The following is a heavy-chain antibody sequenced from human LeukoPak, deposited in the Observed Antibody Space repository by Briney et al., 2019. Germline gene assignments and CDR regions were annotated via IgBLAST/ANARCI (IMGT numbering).Heavy chain of an antibody. V-gene: IGHV3-48*04. Sequence: GGSLRLSCAAPGFTFSSYSMNWVRQAPGKGLEWVSYISSSSSTIYYADSVKGRFTISRDNAKNSLYLQMNSLRAEDTAVYYCATADYDFWSPFFDYWGQGTLVTVSS. CDR1: GFTFSSYS. J-gene: IGHJ4*02. CDR3: ATADYDFWSPFFDY. D-gene: IGHD3-3*01. CDR2: ISSSSSTI.